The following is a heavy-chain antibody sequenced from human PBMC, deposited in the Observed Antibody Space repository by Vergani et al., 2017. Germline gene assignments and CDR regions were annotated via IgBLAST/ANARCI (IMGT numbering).Heavy chain of an antibody. Sequence: EVQLVESGGGLVQPGRSLRLSCAASGFTFDDYAMHWVRQAPGKGLEWVSGISGSGGFTYYADSVKGRFTISRDNSKNTMFLQMNNLRAEDTAVYYCAKDNVPGYYDSSCYCDYWGQGTLVTVSS. CDR1: GFTFDDYA. D-gene: IGHD3-22*01. CDR2: ISGSGGFT. CDR3: AKDNVPGYYDSSCYCDY. V-gene: IGHV3-23*04. J-gene: IGHJ4*02.